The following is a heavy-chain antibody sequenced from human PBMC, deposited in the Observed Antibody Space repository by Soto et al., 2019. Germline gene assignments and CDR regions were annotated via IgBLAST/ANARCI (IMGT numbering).Heavy chain of an antibody. D-gene: IGHD2-15*01. V-gene: IGHV1-18*01. Sequence: ASVKVSCKASGYTFTSYGISWGRQAPGQGLEWMGWISAYNGNTNYAQKLQGRVTMTTDTSTSTAYMELRSLRSDDTAVYYRARDGLGVAAEGPGFDPWGQGTLVTVSS. CDR2: ISAYNGNT. CDR3: ARDGLGVAAEGPGFDP. CDR1: GYTFTSYG. J-gene: IGHJ5*02.